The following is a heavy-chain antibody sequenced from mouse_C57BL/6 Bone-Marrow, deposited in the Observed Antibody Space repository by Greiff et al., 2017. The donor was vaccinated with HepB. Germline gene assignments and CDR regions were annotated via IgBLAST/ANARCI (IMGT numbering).Heavy chain of an antibody. CDR1: GYTFTSYG. J-gene: IGHJ3*01. V-gene: IGHV1-81*01. D-gene: IGHD1-1*01. CDR2: IYPRSGNT. CDR3: ASRGNLLLRSGFAY. Sequence: VQLVESGAELARPGASVKLSCKASGYTFTSYGISWVKQRTGQGLEWIGEIYPRSGNTYYNEKFKGKATLTADKSSSTAYMELRSLTSEDSAVYFCASRGNLLLRSGFAYWGQGTLVTVSA.